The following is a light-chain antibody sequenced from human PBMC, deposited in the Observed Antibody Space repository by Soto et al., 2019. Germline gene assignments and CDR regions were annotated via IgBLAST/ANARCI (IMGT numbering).Light chain of an antibody. J-gene: IGLJ1*01. V-gene: IGLV2-14*03. CDR2: GVT. CDR3: ISYTGSSKSYV. CDR1: HNDIGTYDY. Sequence: QSALTQPTSVSGSPGQSITISCTGNHNDIGTYDYVSWYQQHPGRAPRLLIYGVTTRPSGISDRFSASKSGLTASLTISGLQTEDEADYYCISYTGSSKSYVFGSGTKVTXL.